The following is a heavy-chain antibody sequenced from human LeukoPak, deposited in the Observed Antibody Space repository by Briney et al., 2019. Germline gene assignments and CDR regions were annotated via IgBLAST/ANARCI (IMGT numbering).Heavy chain of an antibody. CDR2: IYTSGST. CDR1: GGSISSGSYF. D-gene: IGHD3-10*01. V-gene: IGHV4-61*02. Sequence: SQTLSLTCTVSGGSISSGSYFWSWIRQPAGKGLEWIGRIYTSGSTNYNPSLKSRVTISLDTSKNHFSLKLSSVTAADTAVYYCARNYYGSGSGIFDYWGQGTLVTVSS. CDR3: ARNYYGSGSGIFDY. J-gene: IGHJ4*02.